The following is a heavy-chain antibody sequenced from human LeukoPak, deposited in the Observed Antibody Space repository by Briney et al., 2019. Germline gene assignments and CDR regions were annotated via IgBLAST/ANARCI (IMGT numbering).Heavy chain of an antibody. J-gene: IGHJ3*02. Sequence: ASVKVSCKASGYTFTGYYMHWVRQAPGQGLEWMGWINPNSGGTNYAQEFQGRVTMTRDTSISTAYMELSRLRSDDTAVYYCARSSPTYYYDSSGYAFDIWGQGTMVTVSS. D-gene: IGHD3-22*01. CDR1: GYTFTGYY. CDR3: ARSSPTYYYDSSGYAFDI. V-gene: IGHV1-2*02. CDR2: INPNSGGT.